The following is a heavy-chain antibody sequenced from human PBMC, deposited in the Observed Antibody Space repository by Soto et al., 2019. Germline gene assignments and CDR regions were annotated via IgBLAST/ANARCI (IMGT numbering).Heavy chain of an antibody. V-gene: IGHV1-69*01. D-gene: IGHD6-19*01. Sequence: QVQLVQSGAEVKKPGTSVKVSCKASGGTFSSYAISWVRQAPGQGLEWMGGIIPMSGKGKFAQQFQGRVTITADESTRTVYMELSSLRAADTAVYDCARDRHDGNGWYTFFYSLHVWGQGTTVTVSS. CDR3: ARDRHDGNGWYTFFYSLHV. J-gene: IGHJ6*02. CDR1: GGTFSSYA. CDR2: IIPMSGKG.